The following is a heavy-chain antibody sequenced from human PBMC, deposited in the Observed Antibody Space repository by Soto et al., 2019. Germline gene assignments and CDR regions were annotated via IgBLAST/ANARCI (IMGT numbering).Heavy chain of an antibody. CDR3: ARDKITGLFDY. V-gene: IGHV4-4*02. J-gene: IGHJ4*02. CDR1: GGSIYSNNW. CDR2: IHHSGST. D-gene: IGHD2-8*02. Sequence: SETLSLTCAVSGGSIYSNNWWSWVRQPPGKGLEWIGEIHHSGSTNYNPSLKSRVTISVDTSKNQFSLKLTSVTAADTAVYYCARDKITGLFDYWGQGTLVTVSS.